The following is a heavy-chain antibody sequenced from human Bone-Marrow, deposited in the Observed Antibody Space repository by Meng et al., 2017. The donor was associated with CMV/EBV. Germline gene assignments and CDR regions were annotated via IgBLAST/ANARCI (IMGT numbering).Heavy chain of an antibody. V-gene: IGHV4-59*01. CDR1: GGSISNYY. J-gene: IGHJ6*02. CDR2: IYYSGST. D-gene: IGHD2-2*01. CDR3: ARENVVPAARLPYYYGMDV. Sequence: SETLSLTCTVSGGSISNYYWSWIRQPPRKRLEWIGSIYYSGSTNYNPSLKSRVTISVDTSKNQFSLKLSSVTAADTAVYYCARENVVPAARLPYYYGMDVWGQGTTVTVSS.